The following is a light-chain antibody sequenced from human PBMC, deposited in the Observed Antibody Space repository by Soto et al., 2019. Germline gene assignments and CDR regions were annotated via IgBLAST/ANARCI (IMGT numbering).Light chain of an antibody. CDR3: QQSAGT. CDR1: HNLANN. J-gene: IGKJ1*01. Sequence: EVVMTQSPATLSVSPGDRATLSCRASHNLANNLAWYQQKPGQPPRLLIYAASTRATGIPARFSGSGSGTEFTLTISSLQSEDFAVYYCQQSAGTFGQGTKVEIK. CDR2: AAS. V-gene: IGKV3-15*01.